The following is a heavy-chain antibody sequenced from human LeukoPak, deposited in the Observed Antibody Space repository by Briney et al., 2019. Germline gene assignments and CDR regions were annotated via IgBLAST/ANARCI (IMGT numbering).Heavy chain of an antibody. D-gene: IGHD2-15*01. V-gene: IGHV3-66*01. CDR1: GFTFSSYG. Sequence: GGSLRLSCAASGFTFSSYGMSWVRQAPGKGLEWVSMIYSDGSIHYADSVKGRFTISRDSPKNSVYLQMNTLRAEDTAVYFCARWRDLGYYFDYWGQGTLVTVSS. CDR2: IYSDGSI. CDR3: ARWRDLGYYFDY. J-gene: IGHJ4*02.